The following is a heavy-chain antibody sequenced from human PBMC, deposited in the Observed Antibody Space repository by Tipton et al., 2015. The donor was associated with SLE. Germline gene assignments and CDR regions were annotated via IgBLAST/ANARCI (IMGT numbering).Heavy chain of an antibody. D-gene: IGHD2-8*02. CDR3: AGMYCDARTNWFAP. V-gene: IGHV4-4*02. Sequence: GLVKPSGTLSLTCTVSGGSISSANWWSWVRQPPGKGLEWIGSIYYSGSTYYNPSLKSRITMSLDTSKNQISLKLSSVTAADTALYYCAGMYCDARTNWFAPWGQGTLVTVSS. CDR2: IYYSGST. CDR1: GGSISSANW. J-gene: IGHJ5*02.